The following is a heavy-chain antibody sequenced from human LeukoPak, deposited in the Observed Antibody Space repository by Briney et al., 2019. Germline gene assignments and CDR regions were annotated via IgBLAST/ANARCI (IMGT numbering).Heavy chain of an antibody. CDR3: ARATLWFGELLSGDYYYYYMDV. V-gene: IGHV4-59*01. J-gene: IGHJ6*03. CDR2: TYYSGST. D-gene: IGHD3-10*01. Sequence: PSETLSLTCTVSGGSISSYYWSWIRQPPGKGLEWIGYTYYSGSTNYNPSLKSRVTISVDTSKNQFSLKLSSVTAADTAVYYCARATLWFGELLSGDYYYYYMDVWGKGTTVTVSS. CDR1: GGSISSYY.